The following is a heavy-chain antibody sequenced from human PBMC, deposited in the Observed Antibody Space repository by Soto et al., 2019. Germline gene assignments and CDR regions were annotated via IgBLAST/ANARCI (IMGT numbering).Heavy chain of an antibody. V-gene: IGHV1-8*01. J-gene: IGHJ4*02. CDR3: ARGVSAGVDY. D-gene: IGHD1-26*01. Sequence: QVQLVQSGAEVSEPGASVKVSCKASGYSFTSLDINWVRQTAGQGLEWMGWMQPSTGRTGYAQKCQGRVTMTGDTSINTAYMELTTLTSDDTAFYYCARGVSAGVDYWGQGTLVTVSS. CDR2: MQPSTGRT. CDR1: GYSFTSLD.